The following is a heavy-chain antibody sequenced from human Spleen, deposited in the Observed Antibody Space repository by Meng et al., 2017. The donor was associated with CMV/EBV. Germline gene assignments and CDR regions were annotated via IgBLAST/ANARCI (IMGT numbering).Heavy chain of an antibody. V-gene: IGHV3-21*01. CDR2: ISSSSSYI. D-gene: IGHD3-22*01. Sequence: GGSLRLSCAASGFTFSSYSMNWVRQAPGKGLEWVSSISSSSSYIYYADSVKGRFTISRDNAKNSLYLQMNSLRAEDTAVYYCASSSGKDAFDIWGQGTTVTVSS. CDR1: GFTFSSYS. J-gene: IGHJ3*02. CDR3: ASSSGKDAFDI.